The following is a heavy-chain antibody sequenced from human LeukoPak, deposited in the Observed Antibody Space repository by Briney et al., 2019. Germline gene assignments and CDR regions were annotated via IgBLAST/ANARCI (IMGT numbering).Heavy chain of an antibody. D-gene: IGHD4-17*01. CDR3: ARRPTTRRRTYYFDY. V-gene: IGHV1-18*01. CDR2: ISAYNGNT. Sequence: GASVKVSCKASGYTFTSYGISWVRQAPGQGLEWMGWISAYNGNTNYAQKLQGRVTMTTDTSTSTAYMELRSLRSDDTAVYYCARRPTTRRRTYYFDYWGQGTLVTVSS. J-gene: IGHJ4*02. CDR1: GYTFTSYG.